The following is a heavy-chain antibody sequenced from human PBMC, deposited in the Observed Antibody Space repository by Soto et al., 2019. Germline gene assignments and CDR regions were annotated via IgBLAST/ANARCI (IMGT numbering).Heavy chain of an antibody. CDR1: GYRITSYV. CDR3: ARARGRTMLRTYYFMDF. CDR2: ISAYNGNT. D-gene: IGHD3-10*02. J-gene: IGHJ6*03. V-gene: IGHV1-18*01. Sequence: APVNVYRKASGYRITSYVISCLSLTNKQGLEWMGWISAYNGNTNYAQKLQGRVTMTTDTSTSTAYMELRSLRSDDTAVYYCARARGRTMLRTYYFMDFWVKGTTVIVFS.